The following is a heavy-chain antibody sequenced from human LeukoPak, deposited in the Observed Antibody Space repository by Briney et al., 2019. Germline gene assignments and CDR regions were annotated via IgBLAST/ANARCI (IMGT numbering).Heavy chain of an antibody. CDR3: ARVGVGGYSYGWWFVEDDAFDI. J-gene: IGHJ3*02. Sequence: GASVNLSCKASGYTFTSYYMHWVRQAPGQGLEWMGIINPSGGSTSSAQKIQGRVTMTRDSSTSTVYMELSSLRSEDTAVYYCARVGVGGYSYGWWFVEDDAFDIWGQGTMVTVSS. CDR1: GYTFTSYY. V-gene: IGHV1-46*01. D-gene: IGHD5-18*01. CDR2: INPSGGST.